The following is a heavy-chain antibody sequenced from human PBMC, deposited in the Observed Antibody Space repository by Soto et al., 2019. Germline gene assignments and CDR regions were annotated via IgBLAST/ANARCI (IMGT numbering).Heavy chain of an antibody. CDR3: ARAPGDYFDY. J-gene: IGHJ4*02. V-gene: IGHV4-59*01. CDR1: GGSISNYY. Sequence: SETLSLTCTVSGGSISNYYWSWVRQPPGKGLEWIGYIYDSGSTNYNPSLKSRVTISVDTSKNQFSLRLTSVTAADTAVYYCARAPGDYFDYWGQGTLVTVSS. CDR2: IYDSGST.